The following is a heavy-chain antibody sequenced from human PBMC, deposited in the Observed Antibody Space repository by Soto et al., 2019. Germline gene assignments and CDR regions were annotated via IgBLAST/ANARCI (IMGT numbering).Heavy chain of an antibody. V-gene: IGHV3-30*18. CDR2: ISYDGSNK. J-gene: IGHJ4*02. D-gene: IGHD1-26*01. CDR1: GFTFSSYG. CDR3: AKIQVEEWELPVTSDY. Sequence: GGSLRLSCAASGFTFSSYGMHWVRQAPGKGLEWVAVISYDGSNKYYADSVKGRFTISRDNSKNTLYLQMNNLRAEDTAVYYCAKIQVEEWELPVTSDYWGQGTLVTVSS.